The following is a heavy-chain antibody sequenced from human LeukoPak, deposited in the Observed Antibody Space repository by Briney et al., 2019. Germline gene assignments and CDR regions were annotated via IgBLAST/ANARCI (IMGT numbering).Heavy chain of an antibody. V-gene: IGHV1-69*13. CDR3: ARDGDSNDAFDI. D-gene: IGHD4-11*01. CDR1: GGTFSSYA. J-gene: IGHJ3*02. Sequence: ASVKVSCKASGGTFSSYAISWVRQAPGQGLEWMGGIIPIFGTANYAQKFQGRVTITADESTSTAYMELSSLRSEDTAVYYCARDGDSNDAFDIWGQGTMVTVSS. CDR2: IIPIFGTA.